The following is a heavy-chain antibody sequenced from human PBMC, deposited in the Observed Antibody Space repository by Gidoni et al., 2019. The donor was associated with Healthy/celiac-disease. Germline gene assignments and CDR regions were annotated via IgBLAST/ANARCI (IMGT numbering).Heavy chain of an antibody. D-gene: IGHD5-18*01. CDR3: AKSSGNGYSYGLNWFDP. CDR1: GFTFADYA. CDR2: ISWNSGSI. V-gene: IGHV3-9*01. Sequence: EVQLVESGGGLVQPGRSLRLSCAASGFTFADYAMHWVRQAPGKGLEWVSGISWNSGSIGYADSVKGRFTISRDNAKNSLYLQMNSLRAEDTALYYCAKSSGNGYSYGLNWFDPWGQGTLVTVSS. J-gene: IGHJ5*02.